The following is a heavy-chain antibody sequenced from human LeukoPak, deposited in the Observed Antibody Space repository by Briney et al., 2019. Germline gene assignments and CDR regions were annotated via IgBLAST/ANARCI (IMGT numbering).Heavy chain of an antibody. CDR1: GGSFSGYY. V-gene: IGHV4-34*01. D-gene: IGHD5-24*01. CDR2: INHSGST. J-gene: IGHJ6*03. CDR3: ARGVATKYYYYYYMDV. Sequence: SETLSLTYAVYGGSFSGYYWSWIRQPPGKGLEWIGEINHSGSTNYNPSLKSRVTISVDTSKNQFSLKLSSVTAADTAVYYCARGVATKYYYYYYMDVWGKGTTVTVSS.